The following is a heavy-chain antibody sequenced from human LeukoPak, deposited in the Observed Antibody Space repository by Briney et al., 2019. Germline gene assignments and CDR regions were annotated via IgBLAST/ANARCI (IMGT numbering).Heavy chain of an antibody. V-gene: IGHV3-21*04. J-gene: IGHJ4*02. CDR2: MSGSGGRS. Sequence: GGSLRLSCEASGFIFSNYNMNWVRQAPGKGLEWVSSMSGSGGRSNYADSVKGRFTISRDNAKNSLFLQMNSLRAEDTAVYYCARDKSYGDSEDYWGQGTLVTVSS. CDR3: ARDKSYGDSEDY. D-gene: IGHD4-17*01. CDR1: GFIFSNYN.